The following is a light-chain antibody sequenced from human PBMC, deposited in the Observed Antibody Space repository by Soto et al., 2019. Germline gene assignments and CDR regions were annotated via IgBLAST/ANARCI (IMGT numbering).Light chain of an antibody. J-gene: IGLJ1*01. CDR2: EVT. CDR1: RSDVGGYNY. Sequence: QSVLTQPPSASGSPGQSVTISCPRTRSDVGGYNYVSWYQQRPGKAPKLMIYEVTKRPSGVPDRFSGSRSGNTASLTVSGLQAEDEADYYCSSYAGSDNYVFGTGTKVTVL. V-gene: IGLV2-8*01. CDR3: SSYAGSDNYV.